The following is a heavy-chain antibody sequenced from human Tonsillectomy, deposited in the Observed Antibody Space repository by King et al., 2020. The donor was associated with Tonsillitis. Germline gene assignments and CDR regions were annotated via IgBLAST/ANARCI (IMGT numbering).Heavy chain of an antibody. Sequence: VQLVESGGGLVQPGGSLRLSCAASGFTFSSYAMSWVRQAPGKGLEWVSAISGSGGSTYSADSVKGRFTISRDNSKSTLYLQMNRLRAEDTAVYYCAKHKVATMPRDVFDFWGQGTMVTVSS. V-gene: IGHV3-23*04. CDR2: ISGSGGST. CDR1: GFTFSSYA. D-gene: IGHD5-12*01. J-gene: IGHJ3*01. CDR3: AKHKVATMPRDVFDF.